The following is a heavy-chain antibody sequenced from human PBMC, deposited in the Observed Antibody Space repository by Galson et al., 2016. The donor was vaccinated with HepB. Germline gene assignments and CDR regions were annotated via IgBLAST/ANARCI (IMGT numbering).Heavy chain of an antibody. CDR2: IHGGNGHT. CDR1: GYTFTNYV. CDR3: AKGVYGGNSPSDY. J-gene: IGHJ4*02. D-gene: IGHD4-23*01. V-gene: IGHV1-3*01. Sequence: SVKVSCKASGYTFTNYVIHWVRQAPGQRLEWMGWIHGGNGHTESSQKFQDRITITRDKSASTTYMELRSLMSEDTAVYYSAKGVYGGNSPSDYWGQGALVTVSS.